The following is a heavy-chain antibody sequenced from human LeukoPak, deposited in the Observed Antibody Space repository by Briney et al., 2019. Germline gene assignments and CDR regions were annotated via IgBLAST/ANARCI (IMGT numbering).Heavy chain of an antibody. CDR3: ASQITIFGAVASFFDY. D-gene: IGHD3-3*01. Sequence: SETLSLTCAVYGGSFSGYYWSWIRQPPGKGLEWIGEINHSGSTNYNPSLKSRVTISIDTSKNQFSLKLSSMTAADTAVYYCASQITIFGAVASFFDYWGQGTLVTVSS. J-gene: IGHJ4*02. V-gene: IGHV4-34*01. CDR2: INHSGST. CDR1: GGSFSGYY.